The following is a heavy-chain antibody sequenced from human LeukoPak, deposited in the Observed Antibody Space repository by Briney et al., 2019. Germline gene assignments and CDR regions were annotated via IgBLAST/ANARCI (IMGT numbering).Heavy chain of an antibody. Sequence: ASVKVSCKASGYTFTGYYMHWVRQAPGQGLEWMGWINPNSGGTNYAQKFQGRVIMTRDTSISTAYMELSRLRSDDTAVYYCARVDYYDSSGYYYWGQGTLATVSS. V-gene: IGHV1-2*02. CDR1: GYTFTGYY. D-gene: IGHD3-22*01. CDR3: ARVDYYDSSGYYY. J-gene: IGHJ4*02. CDR2: INPNSGGT.